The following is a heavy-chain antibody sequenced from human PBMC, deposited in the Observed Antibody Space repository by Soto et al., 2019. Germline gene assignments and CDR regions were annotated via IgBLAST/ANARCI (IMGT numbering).Heavy chain of an antibody. J-gene: IGHJ5*02. D-gene: IGHD1-1*01. CDR1: GLTFSTDE. CDR3: VREGGSLGVNT. V-gene: IGHV3-48*03. CDR2: ISYTSTNI. Sequence: EVQLVASGGGLVPPGGSLRLSCAVSGLTFSTDEMNWVRQAPGKGLEWLANISYTSTNIKYADSVKGRFAVSRDNTKNTLSLQLNNMRVEHTTVYYCVREGGSLGVNTWGQGTLVTVSS.